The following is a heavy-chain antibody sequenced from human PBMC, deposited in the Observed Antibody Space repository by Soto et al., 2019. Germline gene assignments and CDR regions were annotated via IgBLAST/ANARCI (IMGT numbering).Heavy chain of an antibody. D-gene: IGHD6-19*01. CDR2: FYNSGST. Sequence: QVQLQESGPGLVTPSETLSLTCTVSGGSISSYYWSWIRQPPGKALEWIGAFYNSGSTNYNPSLMSRVPISVDTSKTQLSLKLSSVTAADTALYYCPGGRQGLAFDHWGQGILVTVSS. CDR3: PGGRQGLAFDH. J-gene: IGHJ4*02. V-gene: IGHV4-59*01. CDR1: GGSISSYY.